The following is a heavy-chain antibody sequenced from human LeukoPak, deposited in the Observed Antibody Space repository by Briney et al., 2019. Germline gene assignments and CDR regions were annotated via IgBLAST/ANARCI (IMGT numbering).Heavy chain of an antibody. CDR2: ISAYNGDT. J-gene: IGHJ4*02. Sequence: GASVKVSCKASGYTFTSSGISWVRQAPGQGLEWMGWISAYNGDTKYAQKLQGRVTMTTDTSTSTAYMELRSLRSDDTAVYYCARDQSYGCELDYWGPGTLVTVSS. V-gene: IGHV1-18*01. CDR1: GYTFTSSG. CDR3: ARDQSYGCELDY. D-gene: IGHD5-18*01.